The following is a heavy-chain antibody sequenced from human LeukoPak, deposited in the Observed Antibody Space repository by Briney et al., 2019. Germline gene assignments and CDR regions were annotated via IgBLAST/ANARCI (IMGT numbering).Heavy chain of an antibody. CDR2: IYTSGST. CDR1: GGSISSYY. V-gene: IGHV4-4*07. J-gene: IGHJ3*02. Sequence: SETLSLTCTVSGGSISSYYWSWIRQPAGKGLEWIGRIYTSGSTNYNPSLKSRVTMSVDTSKNQFSLKLSSVTAADTAVYYCARDRPDSSGWYTIGDAFDIWGQGTMVTVSS. CDR3: ARDRPDSSGWYTIGDAFDI. D-gene: IGHD6-19*01.